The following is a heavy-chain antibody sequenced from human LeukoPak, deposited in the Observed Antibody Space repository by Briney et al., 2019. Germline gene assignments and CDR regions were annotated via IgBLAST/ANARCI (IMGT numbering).Heavy chain of an antibody. CDR1: GFTFSSYA. D-gene: IGHD3-9*01. CDR3: AKDERYFDWLSRNYFDY. J-gene: IGHJ4*02. V-gene: IGHV3-23*01. Sequence: GGSLRLSCAASGFTFSSYAMSWVRQAPGKGLEWVSAISGSGGSTYYADSVKGRFTISRDNSKNTLYLQMNSLRAEDTAVYYCAKDERYFDWLSRNYFDYWGQGTLVTVSS. CDR2: ISGSGGST.